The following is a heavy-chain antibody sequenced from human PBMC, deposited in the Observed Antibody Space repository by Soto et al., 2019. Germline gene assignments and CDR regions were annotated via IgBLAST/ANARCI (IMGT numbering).Heavy chain of an antibody. D-gene: IGHD6-19*01. CDR1: GFTFSSYA. V-gene: IGHV3-30-3*01. J-gene: IGHJ6*02. CDR3: ARANSSGWYGYYYYYYGMDV. Sequence: GGSLRLSCAASGFTFSSYAMHWVRQAPGKGLEWVAVISYDGSNKYYADSVKGRFTISRDNSKNTLYLQMNSLRAEDTAVYYCARANSSGWYGYYYYYYGMDVWGQGTTVTVSS. CDR2: ISYDGSNK.